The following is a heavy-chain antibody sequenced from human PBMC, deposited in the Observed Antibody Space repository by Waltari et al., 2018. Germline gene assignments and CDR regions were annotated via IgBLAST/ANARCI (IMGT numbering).Heavy chain of an antibody. CDR1: GGTFTSDT. J-gene: IGHJ6*02. Sequence: QVQLVQSGAEAKKPGSSVRVSCRASGGTFTSDTVNWVRQAPGKGLEWVGRSMPDISETEYAVEFQGRITIIADKSTGTVYMELSSLRSDDTAVYYCAGGDGGYYYHKMDVWGQGTTVTVSS. CDR2: SMPDISET. D-gene: IGHD3-22*01. CDR3: AGGDGGYYYHKMDV. V-gene: IGHV1-69*02.